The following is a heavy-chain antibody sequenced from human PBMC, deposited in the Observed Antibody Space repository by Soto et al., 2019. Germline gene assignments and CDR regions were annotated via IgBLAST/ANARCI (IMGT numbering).Heavy chain of an antibody. CDR2: ISGSGGGT. J-gene: IGHJ4*02. Sequence: EVQLLESGGGLVQPGGSLRLSCAASGFTFSSYAMSWVRQAPGKGLEWVSAISGSGGGTFYADSVKGRFIISRDNFKNTVHLQINSLRVEDTAVYYCAKDQSSNWVYWGQGTLVTVSS. CDR3: AKDQSSNWVY. CDR1: GFTFSSYA. D-gene: IGHD6-13*01. V-gene: IGHV3-23*01.